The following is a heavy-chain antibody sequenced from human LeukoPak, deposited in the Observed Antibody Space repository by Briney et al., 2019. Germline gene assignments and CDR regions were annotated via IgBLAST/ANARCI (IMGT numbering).Heavy chain of an antibody. D-gene: IGHD2-2*01. CDR2: INPNSGDT. J-gene: IGHJ4*02. CDR1: GYTFTGYY. CDR3: ARANPLYCSSTTCLFDY. Sequence: VASVKVSCKASGYTFTGYYMHWVRQAPGQGFEWMGWINPNSGDTNYAQKFQGRVTTTRDTSISTAHMELSRLRSDDTAVYYCARANPLYCSSTTCLFDYWGQGTLVTVSS. V-gene: IGHV1-2*02.